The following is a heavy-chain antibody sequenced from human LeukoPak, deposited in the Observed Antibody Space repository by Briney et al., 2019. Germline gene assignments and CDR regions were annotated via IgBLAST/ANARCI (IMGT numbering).Heavy chain of an antibody. Sequence: SETLSLTCAVYGGSFSGYYWSWIRQPPGKGLEWIGEINHSGSTNYNPSLKSRVTISVDTSKNQSSLKLSSVTAADTAVYYCARGAGYSSCWYSTGSRFDPWGQGTLVTVSS. V-gene: IGHV4-34*01. D-gene: IGHD6-13*01. CDR1: GGSFSGYY. CDR2: INHSGST. CDR3: ARGAGYSSCWYSTGSRFDP. J-gene: IGHJ5*02.